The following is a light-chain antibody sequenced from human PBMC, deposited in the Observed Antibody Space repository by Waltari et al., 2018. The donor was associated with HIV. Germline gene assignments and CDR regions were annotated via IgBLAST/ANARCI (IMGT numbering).Light chain of an antibody. J-gene: IGLJ2*01. V-gene: IGLV1-44*01. CDR1: RSNIGSNS. Sequence: QSALIQPPSASGAPGQRVTISCSGRRSNIGSNSVTWYQQLPGAAPRLLGYNNNQRPSGFPDRFSGSKSGTSASLAISGLQFEDEGDYYCAAWDDNVNGLFGGGTKLTVL. CDR3: AAWDDNVNGL. CDR2: NNN.